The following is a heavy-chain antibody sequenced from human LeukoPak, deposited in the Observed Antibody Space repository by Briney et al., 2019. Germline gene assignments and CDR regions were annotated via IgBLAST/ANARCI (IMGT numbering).Heavy chain of an antibody. D-gene: IGHD2-2*01. Sequence: GGSLRLSCAASGFTFSSYSMNWVRQAPGKGLEWVSSISSSSSYIYYADSVKGRFTISGDNAKNSLYLQMNSLRAEDTAVYYCARGASSTSFYMDVWGKGTTVTVSS. CDR3: ARGASSTSFYMDV. V-gene: IGHV3-21*01. J-gene: IGHJ6*03. CDR2: ISSSSSYI. CDR1: GFTFSSYS.